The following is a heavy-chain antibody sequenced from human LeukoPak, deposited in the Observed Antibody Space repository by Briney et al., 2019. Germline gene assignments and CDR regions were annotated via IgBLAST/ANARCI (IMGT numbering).Heavy chain of an antibody. Sequence: ASVKVSCKASGYTFTSYDINWVRQATGQGLEWMGWMNPNSGNTGYAQKFQGRVTMTRNTSISTAYMELSSLRSEDTAVYHCARGGYSSSWYDDYFDYWGQGTLVTVSS. D-gene: IGHD6-13*01. V-gene: IGHV1-8*01. CDR3: ARGGYSSSWYDDYFDY. CDR1: GYTFTSYD. CDR2: MNPNSGNT. J-gene: IGHJ4*02.